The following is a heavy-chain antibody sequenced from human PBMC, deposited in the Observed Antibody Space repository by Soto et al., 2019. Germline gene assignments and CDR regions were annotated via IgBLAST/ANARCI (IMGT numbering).Heavy chain of an antibody. CDR3: ARETMVRGVDAFDI. J-gene: IGHJ3*02. CDR2: IYYSGST. CDR1: GGSISSSSYY. V-gene: IGHV4-39*01. D-gene: IGHD3-10*01. Sequence: QLQLQESGPGLVKPSETLSLTCTVSGGSISSSSYYWGWIRQPPGKGLEWIGSIYYSGSTYYNPSLKRRVTISVDTSKNQFSLKLSSVTAADTAVYYCARETMVRGVDAFDIWGQGTMVTVSS.